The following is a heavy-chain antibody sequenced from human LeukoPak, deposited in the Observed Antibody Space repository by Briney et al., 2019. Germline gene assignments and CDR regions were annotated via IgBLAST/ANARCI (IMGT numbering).Heavy chain of an antibody. CDR1: GFTFSSYA. D-gene: IGHD2-21*02. CDR3: ARESYCGGDCSDY. Sequence: PGGSLRLSCAASGFTFSSYAMHWVRQAPGKGLEWVAVISYDGSNKYYADSVKGRFTIPRDNSKNTLYLQMNSLRAEDTAVYYCARESYCGGDCSDYWGQGTLVTVSS. V-gene: IGHV3-30*04. J-gene: IGHJ4*02. CDR2: ISYDGSNK.